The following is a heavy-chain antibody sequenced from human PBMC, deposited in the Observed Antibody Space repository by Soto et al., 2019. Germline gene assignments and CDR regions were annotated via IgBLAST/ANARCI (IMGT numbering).Heavy chain of an antibody. CDR1: GFTVSSNY. CDR3: ARDKAYYYGLGREDAFDI. Sequence: EVQLVESGGGLIQPGGSLRLSCAASGFTVSSNYMSWVRQAPGKGLEWVSVIYSGGSTYYADSVKGRFTISRDNSKNTLYLQMNSLRAEDTAVYYCARDKAYYYGLGREDAFDIWGQGTMVTVSS. CDR2: IYSGGST. V-gene: IGHV3-53*01. J-gene: IGHJ3*02. D-gene: IGHD3-10*01.